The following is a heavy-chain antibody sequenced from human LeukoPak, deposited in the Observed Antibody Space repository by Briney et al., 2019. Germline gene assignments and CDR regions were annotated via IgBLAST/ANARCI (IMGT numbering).Heavy chain of an antibody. Sequence: GGSLRLSCAASGFTFSSYGMHWGREAPGKGVECVAFIRYEGSNKYYADSVKGVFTISTDNSENTLYLHMNSVRAGDTAVYFCAQDAEWLQFNDWGQGTLVTVSS. D-gene: IGHD5-24*01. CDR2: IRYEGSNK. V-gene: IGHV3-30*02. J-gene: IGHJ4*02. CDR3: AQDAEWLQFND. CDR1: GFTFSSYG.